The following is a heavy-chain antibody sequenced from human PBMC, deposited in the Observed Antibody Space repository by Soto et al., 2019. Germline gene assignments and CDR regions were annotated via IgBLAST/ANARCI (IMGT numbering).Heavy chain of an antibody. D-gene: IGHD3-10*01. Sequence: ASVKVSCKVSGYTLTELSMHWVRQAPGKGLEWMGGFDPEDGETIYAQKFQGRVTMTEDTSTDTAYMELSSLRSEDTAVYYCATAAGYGSGSYYHYGMDVWGQGTTVTVLL. CDR1: GYTLTELS. CDR3: ATAAGYGSGSYYHYGMDV. CDR2: FDPEDGET. V-gene: IGHV1-24*01. J-gene: IGHJ6*02.